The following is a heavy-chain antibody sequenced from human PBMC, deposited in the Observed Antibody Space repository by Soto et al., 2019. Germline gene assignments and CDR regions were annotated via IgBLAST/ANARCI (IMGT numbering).Heavy chain of an antibody. D-gene: IGHD4-17*01. CDR2: ISGYNRDT. CDR3: ARAARPYGDCDY. V-gene: IGHV1-18*01. Sequence: QVHLVQSGGEVKKPGASVKVSCKASGYTFISYGLTWVRQAPGQGLEWMGWISGYNRDTNHAQKFQGRVTMTRDTSTGAAYMELSSLTSDDTAVYYCARAARPYGDCDYWGQGILVTVSS. CDR1: GYTFISYG. J-gene: IGHJ4*02.